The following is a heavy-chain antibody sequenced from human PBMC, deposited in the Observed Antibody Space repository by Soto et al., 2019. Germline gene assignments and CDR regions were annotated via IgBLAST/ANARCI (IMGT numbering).Heavy chain of an antibody. CDR1: GGSMTSGDQY. CDR2: INHRGSL. CDR3: ARELPQRQGRNMDV. D-gene: IGHD1-1*01. V-gene: IGHV4-31*03. Sequence: SETLSLTCTVTGGSMTSGDQYWTWIRHRPGEGLEWFGYINHRGSLYYNLSLKSRVSMSVDTSKNQFSLNLSSVTAADTAVYYCARELPQRQGRNMDVWGQGTTVTVS. J-gene: IGHJ6*02.